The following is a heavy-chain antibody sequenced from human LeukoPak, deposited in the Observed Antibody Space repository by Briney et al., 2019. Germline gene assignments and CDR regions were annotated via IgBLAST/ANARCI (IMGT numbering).Heavy chain of an antibody. J-gene: IGHJ4*02. V-gene: IGHV3-30*18. CDR2: ISYDGSNK. CDR1: GFTFSSYG. CDR3: AKDLGPRDYYDSSGCDY. Sequence: GRSLRLSCAASGFTFSSYGMHWVRQAPGKGLEWVAVISYDGSNKYYADSVKGRFTISRDNSKNTLYLQMNSLRAEDTAVYYCAKDLGPRDYYDSSGCDYWGQGTLVTVSS. D-gene: IGHD3-22*01.